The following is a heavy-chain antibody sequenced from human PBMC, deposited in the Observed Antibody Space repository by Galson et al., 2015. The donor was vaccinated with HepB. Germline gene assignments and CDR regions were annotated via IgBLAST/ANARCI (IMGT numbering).Heavy chain of an antibody. J-gene: IGHJ2*01. CDR1: GVWGRLW. V-gene: IGHV3-66*02. D-gene: IGHD3-9*01. CDR2: IYSGGST. CDR3: ARVSNYDILTGYLLNWYFDL. Sequence: LRLSCAAGGVWGRLWIHRQAPGKGLEWVSVIYSGGSTYYADSVKGRFTISRDNSKNTLYLQMNSLRAEDTAVYYCARVSNYDILTGYLLNWYFDLWGRGTLVTVSS.